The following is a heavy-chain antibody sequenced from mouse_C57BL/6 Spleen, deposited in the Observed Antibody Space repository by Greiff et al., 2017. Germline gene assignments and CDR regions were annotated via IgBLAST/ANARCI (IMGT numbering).Heavy chain of an antibody. CDR1: GYAFSSYW. CDR3: ARGYGSSPHYFDY. Sequence: VQLQQSGAELVKPGASVKISCKASGYAFSSYWMNWVKQRPGKGLEWIGQIYPGDGDTNYNGKFKGKATLTADKSSSTAYMQLSSLTSEDSAVYFCARGYGSSPHYFDYWGQGTTLTVSS. V-gene: IGHV1-80*01. D-gene: IGHD1-1*01. CDR2: IYPGDGDT. J-gene: IGHJ2*01.